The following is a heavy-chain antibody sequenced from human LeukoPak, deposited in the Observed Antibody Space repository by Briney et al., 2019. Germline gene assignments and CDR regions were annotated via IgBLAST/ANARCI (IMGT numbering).Heavy chain of an antibody. V-gene: IGHV3-23*01. CDR1: GFTFSSFG. CDR2: ISSTGGTA. J-gene: IGHJ3*01. Sequence: GGTLRLSCAASGFTFSSFGMSWVRQAPGKGLEWVSAISSTGGTAYYADSVKGRFTISRDNSKNTLYLQMNSLRAEDTAIYYCAQGPVVNFDFWPQGTMVTVSS. D-gene: IGHD2-15*01. CDR3: AQGPVVNFDF.